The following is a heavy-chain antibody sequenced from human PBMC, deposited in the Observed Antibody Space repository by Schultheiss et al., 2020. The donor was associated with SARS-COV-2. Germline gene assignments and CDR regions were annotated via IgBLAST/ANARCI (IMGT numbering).Heavy chain of an antibody. CDR3: ARDSTVTTRGIVPDYYYYGMDV. J-gene: IGHJ6*02. CDR2: IYYSGST. V-gene: IGHV4-59*01. Sequence: SETLSLTCTVSGGSISSYYWSWIRQPPGKGLEWIGYIYYSGSTNYNPSLKSRVTISVDTSKNQFSLKLSSVTAADTAVYYCARDSTVTTRGIVPDYYYYGMDVWGQGTTVTVSS. CDR1: GGSISSYY. D-gene: IGHD4-17*01.